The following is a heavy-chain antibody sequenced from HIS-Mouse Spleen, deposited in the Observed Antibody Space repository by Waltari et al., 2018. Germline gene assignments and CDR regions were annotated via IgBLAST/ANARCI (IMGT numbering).Heavy chain of an antibody. D-gene: IGHD3-3*01. J-gene: IGHJ5*02. CDR3: ARSPYYDFWSGYSDNWFDP. CDR1: GGSLSSGGYY. CDR2: IDYMGST. Sequence: QVQLQESGPGLVKPSQTLSLTCTVSGGSLSSGGYYWSWIRQHPGKGLEWIGYIDYMGSTYYNPSLKRRVTISVDTSKNQFSLKLSSVTAADTAVYYCARSPYYDFWSGYSDNWFDPWGQGTLVTVSS. V-gene: IGHV4-31*03.